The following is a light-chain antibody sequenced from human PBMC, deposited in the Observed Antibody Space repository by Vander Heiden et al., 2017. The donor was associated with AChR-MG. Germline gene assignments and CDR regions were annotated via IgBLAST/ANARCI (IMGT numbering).Light chain of an antibody. CDR2: WAS. J-gene: IGKJ4*01. CDR1: QSVLYSSNHKHY. V-gene: IGKV4-1*01. Sequence: DIVMTQPPDSLAVSLGERATIHCNSSQSVLYSSNHKHYLPWYQQKPGQPPKLLIYWASTRESGVPDRVSGSGSGTDFTLTISSLQAEDVAVYYWQQYDSTVLTFGGGTKVEIK. CDR3: QQYDSTVLT.